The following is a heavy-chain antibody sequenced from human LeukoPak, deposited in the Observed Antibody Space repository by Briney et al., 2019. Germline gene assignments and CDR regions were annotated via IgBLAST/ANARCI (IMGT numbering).Heavy chain of an antibody. CDR2: INSDGSST. CDR1: GVTFSSYL. J-gene: IGHJ4*02. D-gene: IGHD3-16*01. V-gene: IGHV3-74*01. CDR3: ARDPTDGGSEDTVDY. Sequence: GGSLRLSCAASGVTFSSYLMHWVRQAPGKGLVWVSRINSDGSSTSYADSVKGRFTISRDNAKNTLYLQMNSLRAEDTAVYYCARDPTDGGSEDTVDYWGQGTLVTVSS.